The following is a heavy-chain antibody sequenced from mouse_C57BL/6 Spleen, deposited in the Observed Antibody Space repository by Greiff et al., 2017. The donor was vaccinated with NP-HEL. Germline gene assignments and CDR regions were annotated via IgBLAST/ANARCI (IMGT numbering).Heavy chain of an antibody. D-gene: IGHD1-1*01. CDR3: ARSLYYYGGSYVAY. Sequence: VQLQQSGAELVMPGASVKLSCKASGYTFTSYWMHWVKQRPGQGLEWIGEIDPSDSYTNYNQKFKGKSTLTVDKSSSTAYMQLSSLTSEDSAVYYCARSLYYYGGSYVAYWGQGALVTVSA. J-gene: IGHJ3*01. CDR1: GYTFTSYW. CDR2: IDPSDSYT. V-gene: IGHV1-69*01.